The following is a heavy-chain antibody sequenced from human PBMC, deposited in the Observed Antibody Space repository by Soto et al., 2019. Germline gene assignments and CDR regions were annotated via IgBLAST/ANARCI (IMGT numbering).Heavy chain of an antibody. Sequence: PETLSLSCSGSGGSISRSSYYLGWLRQPPGTGLEWIGSIYYSGSTYYNPSLKSRATIAVDTSKNPFSLKLSSVTAADTAVYYCARHGPVYGDYELDAFDIWGQGTMVTVSS. CDR1: GGSISRSSYY. D-gene: IGHD4-17*01. V-gene: IGHV4-39*01. CDR2: IYYSGST. J-gene: IGHJ3*02. CDR3: ARHGPVYGDYELDAFDI.